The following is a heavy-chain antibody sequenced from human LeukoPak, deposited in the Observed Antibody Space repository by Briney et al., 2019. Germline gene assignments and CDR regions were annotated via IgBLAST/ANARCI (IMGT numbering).Heavy chain of an antibody. Sequence: WIRQPPGKGLEWVSSISSSSSYIYYADSVKGRFTISRDNAKNSLYLQMNSLRAEDTAVYYCARGHGSGSYFDYWGQGTLVTVSS. J-gene: IGHJ4*02. D-gene: IGHD3-10*01. CDR3: ARGHGSGSYFDY. V-gene: IGHV3-21*01. CDR2: ISSSSSYI.